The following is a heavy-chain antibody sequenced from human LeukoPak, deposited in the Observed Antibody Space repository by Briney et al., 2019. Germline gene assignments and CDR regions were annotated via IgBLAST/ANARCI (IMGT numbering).Heavy chain of an antibody. CDR2: IYYSGST. V-gene: IGHV4-39*01. J-gene: IGHJ5*02. CDR3: ARRYCSGGSCYSDNWFDP. D-gene: IGHD2-15*01. Sequence: SETLSLTCTVSGGSISSSSYDWGWIRQPPGKGLEWIGSIYYSGSTYYNPSLKSRVTISVDTSKNQFSLKLSSVTAADTAVYYCARRYCSGGSCYSDNWFDPWGQGTLVTVSS. CDR1: GGSISSSSYD.